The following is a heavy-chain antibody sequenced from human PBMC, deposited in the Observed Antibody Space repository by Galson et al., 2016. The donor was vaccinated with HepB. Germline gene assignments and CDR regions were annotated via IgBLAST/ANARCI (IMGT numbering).Heavy chain of an antibody. Sequence: QSGAEVKKPGESLKISCKGSGYSFTSDWIGWVRQMPGKGLEWMGIIYPGDSNTRYSPSFQGQVTISADKSIRTAYLQWSSLKASDTAMYYCARHRTSDWTGWYFDLWCRGTLVTVSS. CDR2: IYPGDSNT. CDR1: GYSFTSDW. D-gene: IGHD6-19*01. V-gene: IGHV5-51*01. CDR3: ARHRTSDWTGWYFDL. J-gene: IGHJ2*01.